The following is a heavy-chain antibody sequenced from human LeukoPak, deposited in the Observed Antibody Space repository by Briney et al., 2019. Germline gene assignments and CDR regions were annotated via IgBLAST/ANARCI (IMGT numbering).Heavy chain of an antibody. D-gene: IGHD3-10*01. J-gene: IGHJ6*03. CDR1: GGSISSYY. CDR2: IYTSGST. V-gene: IGHV4-4*07. Sequence: SETLSLTCTVSGGSISSYYWSWIRQPAGKGLEWIGRIYTSGSTNYNPSLKSRVTMSVDTSKNQFSLKLSSVTAADTAVYYCARDGGSGSYYYYMDVWGKGTTVTVSS. CDR3: ARDGGSGSYYYYMDV.